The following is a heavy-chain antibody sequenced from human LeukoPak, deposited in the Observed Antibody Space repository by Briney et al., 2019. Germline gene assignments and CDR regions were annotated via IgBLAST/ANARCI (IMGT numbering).Heavy chain of an antibody. CDR2: IYYSGST. CDR1: GGSFSGYY. V-gene: IGHV4-34*01. D-gene: IGHD2-21*02. Sequence: SETLSLTCAVYGGSFSGYYWSWIRQPPGKGLEWIGSIYYSGSTYYNPSLKSRVTISVDTSKNQFSLKLSSVTAADTAVYYCARVSYIVVVTAIDYWGQGTLVTVSS. CDR3: ARVSYIVVVTAIDY. J-gene: IGHJ4*02.